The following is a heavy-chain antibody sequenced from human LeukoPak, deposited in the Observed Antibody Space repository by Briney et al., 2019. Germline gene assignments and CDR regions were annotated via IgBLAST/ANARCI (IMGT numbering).Heavy chain of an antibody. V-gene: IGHV1-2*02. Sequence: GASVKVSCKASGYTFTDHYMHWVRQAPGQGLEWMGWINTNSGGTNYAQKFQGRVTMTRDTSISTAYMDLSRLRSDDTAVYYCAREIEGVELQRREYFQHWGQGTLVTVSS. CDR3: AREIEGVELQRREYFQH. J-gene: IGHJ1*01. D-gene: IGHD3-16*01. CDR2: INTNSGGT. CDR1: GYTFTDHY.